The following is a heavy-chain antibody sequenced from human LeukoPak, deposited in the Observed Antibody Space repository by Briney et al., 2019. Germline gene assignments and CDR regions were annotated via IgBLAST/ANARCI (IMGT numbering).Heavy chain of an antibody. D-gene: IGHD3-16*02. J-gene: IGHJ4*02. CDR2: VSGYDGNT. Sequence: ASVKVSCKASGYTFTSHGINWLRQAPGQGLEWMGWVSGYDGNTDYAQKFQGRVTMTTDRSTNTVYMELRSLRSDDTAVYYCARDRPVMITFGGVIIAAYWGQGTLVSVSS. V-gene: IGHV1-18*01. CDR3: ARDRPVMITFGGVIIAAY. CDR1: GYTFTSHG.